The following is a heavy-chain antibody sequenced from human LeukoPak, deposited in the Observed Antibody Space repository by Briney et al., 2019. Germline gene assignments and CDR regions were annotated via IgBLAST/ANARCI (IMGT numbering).Heavy chain of an antibody. CDR1: GGSISSSSYY. CDR2: IYYSGST. V-gene: IGHV4-39*01. J-gene: IGHJ5*02. Sequence: KPSETLSLACTVSGGSISSSSYYWGWIRQPPGKGLEWIGSIYYSGSTYYNPSLKSRVTMSVDTSKNQFSLKLSSVTAADTAVYYCARHVVATFGFDPWGQGTLVTVSS. D-gene: IGHD3-16*01. CDR3: ARHVVATFGFDP.